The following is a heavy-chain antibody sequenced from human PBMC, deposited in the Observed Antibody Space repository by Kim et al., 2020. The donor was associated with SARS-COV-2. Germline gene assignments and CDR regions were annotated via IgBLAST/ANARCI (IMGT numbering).Heavy chain of an antibody. CDR2: IYPSGST. D-gene: IGHD4-17*01. CDR1: GVSISSTSYY. Sequence: SETLSLTCAVSGVSISSTSYYWGWIRQPPGKGLEWIGCIYPSGSTYYNPSLKSRVTISVDTSKNQFSVKLSSVTAADTAVYYCARHPTDYREGFPFDYWG. J-gene: IGHJ4*01. V-gene: IGHV4-39*01. CDR3: ARHPTDYREGFPFDY.